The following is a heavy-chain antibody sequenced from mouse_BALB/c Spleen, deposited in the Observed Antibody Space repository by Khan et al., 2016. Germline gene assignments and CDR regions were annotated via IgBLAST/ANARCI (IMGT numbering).Heavy chain of an antibody. CDR3: ARRRFDGYLDV. CDR1: GFDFSRYW. V-gene: IGHV4-1*02. Sequence: EVQLQESGGGLVQPGGSLKLSCAASGFDFSRYWMTWVRQAPGKGLEWIGEINPDSSTINYTPSLKDKFIISRDNAKNTLFLQMSKVRSEDTVLYYCARRRFDGYLDVWGAGDTVTVYS. D-gene: IGHD1-1*01. CDR2: INPDSSTI. J-gene: IGHJ1*01.